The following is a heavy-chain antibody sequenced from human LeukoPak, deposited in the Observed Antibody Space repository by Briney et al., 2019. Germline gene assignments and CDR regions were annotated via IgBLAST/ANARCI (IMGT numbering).Heavy chain of an antibody. V-gene: IGHV4-61*01. J-gene: IGHJ4*02. CDR2: IYYSGST. D-gene: IGHD3-10*01. CDR3: ARVTTYYYGSGSYFDY. CDR1: GDSISSGSYY. Sequence: PSETLSLTCTVSGDSISSGSYYWSWIRQPPGKGLEWIGYIYYSGSTNYNPSLKSRVTISVDTSKNQFSLKLSSVTAADTAVYYCARVTTYYYGSGSYFDYWGQGTLVTVSS.